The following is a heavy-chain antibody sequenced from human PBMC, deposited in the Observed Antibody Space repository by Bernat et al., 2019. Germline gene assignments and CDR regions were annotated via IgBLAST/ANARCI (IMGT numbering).Heavy chain of an antibody. J-gene: IGHJ4*02. D-gene: IGHD2-8*01. V-gene: IGHV3-66*01. CDR3: ARGPPSVMS. Sequence: EVQLLESGGGLVQPGGSLRLSCAASGFTFSSYAMSWVRQAPGKGLEWVSVIYSGGTTNYADSVKGRFAISRDNSRNTLYLLMNSLTAGDTAMYFCARGPPSVMSWGQGTLVTVSS. CDR1: GFTFSSYA. CDR2: IYSGGTT.